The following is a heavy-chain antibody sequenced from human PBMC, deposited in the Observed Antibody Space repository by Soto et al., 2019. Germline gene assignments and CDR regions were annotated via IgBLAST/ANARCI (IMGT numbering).Heavy chain of an antibody. CDR3: AAELGFGKLSVV. Sequence: QVQVVQSGVEVRRPGSSVKVSCKASGDTFKNCVISCVRQAPGQGLEWMGGIIPLFGTTDFAQRFQGRLTITTDESTTTAYMDLSRLRSEDTATYYCAAELGFGKLSVVWGQGTTVIVYS. J-gene: IGHJ6*02. V-gene: IGHV1-69*01. CDR2: IIPLFGTT. CDR1: GDTFKNCV. D-gene: IGHD3-10*01.